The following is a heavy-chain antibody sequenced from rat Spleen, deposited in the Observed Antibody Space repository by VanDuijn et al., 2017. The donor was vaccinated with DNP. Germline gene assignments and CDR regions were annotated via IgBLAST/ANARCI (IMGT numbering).Heavy chain of an antibody. Sequence: EVQLVESGGRLVHPGNSLKLSCAASGFTFSDSALAWVRQSPKKGLEWVATIIYDDSSTYYRDSVKGRFTISRDNAKSTLYLQMDSLRSEDTATYYCASYFYSGDNWFGYWGQGTLVTVSS. D-gene: IGHD1-1*01. J-gene: IGHJ3*01. CDR1: GFTFSDSA. CDR3: ASYFYSGDNWFGY. CDR2: IIYDDSST. V-gene: IGHV5-17*01.